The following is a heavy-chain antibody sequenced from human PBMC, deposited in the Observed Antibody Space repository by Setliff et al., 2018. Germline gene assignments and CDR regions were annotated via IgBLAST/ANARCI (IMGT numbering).Heavy chain of an antibody. Sequence: ASVKVSCKASGGTFSSYAISWVRQAPGQGLEWMGWISTYNGHTNYAQKLQGRVTLTTDTATSTAYMELRSLRSDDTAVYYCAGCGYGQYYAMDVWGQGTTVTVSS. CDR2: ISTYNGHT. V-gene: IGHV1-18*01. D-gene: IGHD5-12*01. J-gene: IGHJ6*02. CDR1: GGTFSSYA. CDR3: AGCGYGQYYAMDV.